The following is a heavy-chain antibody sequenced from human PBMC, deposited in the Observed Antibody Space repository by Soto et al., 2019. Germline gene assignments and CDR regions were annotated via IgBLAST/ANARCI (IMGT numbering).Heavy chain of an antibody. D-gene: IGHD3-22*01. CDR3: ARGHYYDSSGYYY. Sequence: LETLLLTCAAYVGCFSGYSCSWTRQPPGKGLEWIGEINHSGSTNYNPSLKSRVTISVDTSKNQFSLKLSSVTAADTAVYYCARGHYYDSSGYYYWGQGTLVTVS. CDR1: VGCFSGYS. CDR2: INHSGST. J-gene: IGHJ4*02. V-gene: IGHV4-34*01.